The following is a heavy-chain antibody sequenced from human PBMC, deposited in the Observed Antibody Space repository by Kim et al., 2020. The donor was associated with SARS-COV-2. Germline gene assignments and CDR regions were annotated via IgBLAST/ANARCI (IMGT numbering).Heavy chain of an antibody. CDR1: GYTFTCYY. CDR2: INPNSGGT. D-gene: IGHD6-13*01. V-gene: IGHV1-2*02. Sequence: ASVKVSCKASGYTFTCYYMHWVRQAPGQGLEWMGWINPNSGGTNYAQKFQGRVTMTRDTSISTAYMELSRLRSDDTAVYYCARDDGAAAGIIRGGYYGMDFWGQGTPVTVSS. J-gene: IGHJ6*02. CDR3: ARDDGAAAGIIRGGYYGMDF.